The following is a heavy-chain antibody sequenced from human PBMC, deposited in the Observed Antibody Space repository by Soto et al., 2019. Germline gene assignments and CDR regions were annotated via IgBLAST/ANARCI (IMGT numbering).Heavy chain of an antibody. D-gene: IGHD3-22*01. CDR2: IMPVFGRP. CDR1: GGTFSENT. J-gene: IGHJ4*02. Sequence: GASVKVSCKASGGTFSENTISWVRQAPGQGLEWMGGIMPVFGRPNYAQKFQGRVTITADEYTRTAYMELSRLKSDDTAVYYCARQFDYDTSGYYYAYWGQGTQVTVSS. V-gene: IGHV1-69*13. CDR3: ARQFDYDTSGYYYAY.